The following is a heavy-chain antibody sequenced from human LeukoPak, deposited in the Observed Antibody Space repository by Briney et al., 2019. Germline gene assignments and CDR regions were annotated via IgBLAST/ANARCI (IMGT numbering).Heavy chain of an antibody. D-gene: IGHD6-13*01. CDR1: GYTFNSYD. CDR3: ARGQGSHGQQLGDY. Sequence: GASVKVSCKASGYTFNSYDINWVRQATGQGLEWMGWINPNSGNTGYAQKFQGRVTMTRNASTSTAHMVLSSLRSEDTAVYYCARGQGSHGQQLGDYWGQGTLVTVSS. V-gene: IGHV1-8*01. J-gene: IGHJ4*02. CDR2: INPNSGNT.